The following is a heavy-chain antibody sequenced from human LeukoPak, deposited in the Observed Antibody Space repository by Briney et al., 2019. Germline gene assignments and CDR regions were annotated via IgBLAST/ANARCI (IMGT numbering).Heavy chain of an antibody. CDR1: GGSINSYY. J-gene: IGHJ3*02. Sequence: SETLSLTCTVSGGSINSYYWSWIRQPPGKGLEWIGYIYYSGSTNSNPSLKSRVTISVDTSKNQFSLKLSSVTAADTAVYYCARVANSGYDFWAFDIWGQGTMVTVSS. CDR3: ARVANSGYDFWAFDI. V-gene: IGHV4-59*01. D-gene: IGHD5-12*01. CDR2: IYYSGST.